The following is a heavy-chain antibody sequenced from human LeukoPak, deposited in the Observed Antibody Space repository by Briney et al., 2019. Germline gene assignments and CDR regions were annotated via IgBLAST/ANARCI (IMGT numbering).Heavy chain of an antibody. V-gene: IGHV1-18*04. D-gene: IGHD1-14*01. J-gene: IGHJ4*02. CDR3: ARDPPHDHGTQGFDY. Sequence: ASVKVSCKASGYTFTGYYMHWVRQAPGQGLEWMGRISAYNGNTNYAQKLQGRVTMTTDTSTSTAYMEVRSLRSDDTAVYYCARDPPHDHGTQGFDYWGQGTLVIVSS. CDR2: ISAYNGNT. CDR1: GYTFTGYY.